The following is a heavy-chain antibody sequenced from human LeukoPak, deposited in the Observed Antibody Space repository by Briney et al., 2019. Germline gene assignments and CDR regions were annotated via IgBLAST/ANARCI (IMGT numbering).Heavy chain of an antibody. Sequence: SETLSLTCTVSGGSISSSSYYWGWIRQPPVKGLEWIGSIYYSGSTYYNPSLKSRVTISVDTSKNQFSLKLSSVTAADTAVYYCARDIQWELRFDYWGQGTLVTVSS. J-gene: IGHJ4*02. D-gene: IGHD1-26*01. CDR1: GGSISSSSYY. V-gene: IGHV4-39*02. CDR2: IYYSGST. CDR3: ARDIQWELRFDY.